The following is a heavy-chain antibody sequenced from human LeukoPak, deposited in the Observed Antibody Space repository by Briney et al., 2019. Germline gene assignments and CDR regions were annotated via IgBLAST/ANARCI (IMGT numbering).Heavy chain of an antibody. Sequence: PSETLSLTCSVSGVSVSSRSNYWGWIRQPPGKGLEWIGYIYYSGSTNYNPSLKSRVTISVDTSKNQFSLKLSSVTAADTAVYYCARIGHEDYYFDYWGQGTLVTVSS. CDR2: IYYSGST. CDR1: GVSVSSRSNY. J-gene: IGHJ4*02. V-gene: IGHV4-61*01. CDR3: ARIGHEDYYFDY.